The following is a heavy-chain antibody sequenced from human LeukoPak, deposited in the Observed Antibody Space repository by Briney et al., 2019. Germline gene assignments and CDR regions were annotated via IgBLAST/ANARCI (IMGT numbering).Heavy chain of an antibody. CDR3: ARAGRDIVGANVPFDP. Sequence: SETLSLTCTVSGGSISSGSNYWSWIRQPAGKGLEWFVRIYTSGSTNYNPSLKSRVTISVDTSKNQFSLKLSSVTAADTAVYYCARAGRDIVGANVPFDPWGQGTLVTVSS. CDR1: GGSISSGSNY. D-gene: IGHD1-26*01. CDR2: IYTSGST. J-gene: IGHJ5*02. V-gene: IGHV4-61*02.